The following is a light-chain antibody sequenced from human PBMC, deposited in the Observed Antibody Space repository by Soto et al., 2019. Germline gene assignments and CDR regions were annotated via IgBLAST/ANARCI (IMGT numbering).Light chain of an antibody. CDR2: EVS. V-gene: IGLV2-23*02. J-gene: IGLJ1*01. CDR1: SSDVGSYNL. CDR3: CSYAGSSTYV. Sequence: QPASVSGSPGQSITISCTGTSSDVGSYNLVSWYQQHPGKAPKLMIYEVSKRPSGVSNRFSGSKSGNTASLTISGLQAEDEADYYCCSYAGSSTYVFGTGTQLTVL.